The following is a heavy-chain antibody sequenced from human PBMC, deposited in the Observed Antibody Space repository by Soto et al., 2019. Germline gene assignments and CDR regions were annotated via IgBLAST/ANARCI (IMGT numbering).Heavy chain of an antibody. V-gene: IGHV3-66*01. CDR3: AKGIVVGVSAADY. D-gene: IGHD2-2*01. CDR2: IRSGGDT. J-gene: IGHJ4*02. Sequence: EVQLVESGGGLVQPGGSLRLSCAASGFTVSTNHVNWVRQAPGKGLEWVSVIRSGGDTFYADSVKGRFTISRDNSKNTLYLQMNSLRAEDTAMYYCAKGIVVGVSAADYWGQGTLVTVSS. CDR1: GFTVSTNH.